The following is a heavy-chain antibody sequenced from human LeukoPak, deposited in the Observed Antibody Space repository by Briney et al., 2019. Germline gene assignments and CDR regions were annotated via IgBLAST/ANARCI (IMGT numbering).Heavy chain of an antibody. Sequence: GGSLRLSCTASGFTFCNYGMSWVRQAPGKGLEWVSGISFDSGTRNYADSVKGRCTISRDNAENTLYLQVNSLRAEDTAVYYRARDGFNYDSRNNDGFDIWGQGAMVAVSS. CDR3: ARDGFNYDSRNNDGFDI. CDR2: ISFDSGTR. D-gene: IGHD4-11*01. CDR1: GFTFCNYG. J-gene: IGHJ3*02. V-gene: IGHV3-23*01.